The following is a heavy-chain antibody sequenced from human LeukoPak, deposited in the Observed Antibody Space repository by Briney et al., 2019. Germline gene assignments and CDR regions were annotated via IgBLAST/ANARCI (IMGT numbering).Heavy chain of an antibody. CDR3: SRSQGHYGEPFDY. V-gene: IGHV4-59*01. CDR2: IYYSGST. CDR1: GGSISSYY. J-gene: IGHJ4*02. Sequence: SETLSLTCTVSGGSISSYYWSWIRQPPGKGLEWIGYIYYSGSTNYNPSLKSRVTISVDTSKNQFSLKLSSVTAADTAVYYCSRSQGHYGEPFDYWGQGTLVTVSS. D-gene: IGHD4-17*01.